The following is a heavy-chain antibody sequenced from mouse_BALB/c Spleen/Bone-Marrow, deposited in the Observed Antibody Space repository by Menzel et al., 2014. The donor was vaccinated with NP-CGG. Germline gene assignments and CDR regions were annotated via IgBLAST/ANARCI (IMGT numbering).Heavy chain of an antibody. V-gene: IGHV5-4*02. CDR3: VLRWFAY. Sequence: VQLKASGGGLVKPGGSLKLSCAASGFTFSDYYMYWVRQTPEKRLEWVATISDGGSYTYCPDSVKGRFTISRDNAKNNLYLQMSSLKSEDTAMYYCVLRWFAYWGQGTLVTVSA. D-gene: IGHD1-1*01. J-gene: IGHJ3*01. CDR1: GFTFSDYY. CDR2: ISDGGSYT.